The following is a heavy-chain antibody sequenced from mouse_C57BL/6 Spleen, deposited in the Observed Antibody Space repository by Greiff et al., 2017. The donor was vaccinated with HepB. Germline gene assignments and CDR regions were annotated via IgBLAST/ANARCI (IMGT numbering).Heavy chain of an antibody. CDR1: GYTFTSYW. D-gene: IGHD1-1*01. J-gene: IGHJ1*03. V-gene: IGHV1-69*01. CDR3: ARRDYYGRSHWYFDV. CDR2: IDPSDSYT. Sequence: QVQLQQPGAELVMPGASVKLSCKASGYTFTSYWMHWVKQRPGQGLEWIGEIDPSDSYTNYNQKFKGKSTLTVDKSSSTAYMQLSSLTSEDSAVYYCARRDYYGRSHWYFDVWGTGTTVTVSS.